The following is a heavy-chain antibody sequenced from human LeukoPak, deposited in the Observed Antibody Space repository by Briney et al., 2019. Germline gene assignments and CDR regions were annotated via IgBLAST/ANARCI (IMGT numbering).Heavy chain of an antibody. CDR3: ARQYSGSYSHFDY. CDR2: IYYSGST. J-gene: IGHJ4*02. D-gene: IGHD1-26*01. Sequence: PSETLSLTCTVSGGSISSGGYYWSWIRQHPGKGLEWIGYIYYSGSTYYNPSLKSRVTISVDTSKNQFSLKLSSVTAADTAVYYCARQYSGSYSHFDYWGQGTLVTVSS. CDR1: GGSISSGGYY. V-gene: IGHV4-31*03.